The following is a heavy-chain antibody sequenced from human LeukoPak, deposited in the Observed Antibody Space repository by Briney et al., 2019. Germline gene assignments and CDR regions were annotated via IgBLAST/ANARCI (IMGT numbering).Heavy chain of an antibody. CDR3: ASANCSSTSCYSAYGMDV. V-gene: IGHV1-18*01. D-gene: IGHD2-2*01. Sequence: ASVKVSCKASGYTFTSYGISWVRQAPGQGLEWMGWISAYNGNTNYAQKFQGRVTMTRDTSISTAYMELSRLRSDDTAVYYCASANCSSTSCYSAYGMDVWGQGTTVTVSS. CDR1: GYTFTSYG. CDR2: ISAYNGNT. J-gene: IGHJ6*02.